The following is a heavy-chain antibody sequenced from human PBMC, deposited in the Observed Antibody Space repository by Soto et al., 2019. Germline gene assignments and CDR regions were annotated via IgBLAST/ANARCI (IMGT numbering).Heavy chain of an antibody. V-gene: IGHV3-15*01. CDR3: TTGPVYCSGDSCTQYYFDY. CDR1: GFTFSNAW. CDR2: MKSKTDGGTT. D-gene: IGHD2-15*01. J-gene: IGHJ4*02. Sequence: EVQLVESGGGLVKPGGSLRLSCAASGFTFSNAWMSWVRQVPGKGLEWVGRMKSKTDGGTTDYAAPVKGRFTLSRDDSRDTLYLQMNSLKTEDTAVYYCTTGPVYCSGDSCTQYYFDYWGPGTLVTVSS.